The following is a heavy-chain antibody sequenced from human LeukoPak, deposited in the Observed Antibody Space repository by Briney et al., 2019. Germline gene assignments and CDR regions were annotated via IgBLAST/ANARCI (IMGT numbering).Heavy chain of an antibody. V-gene: IGHV4-31*03. J-gene: IGHJ4*02. CDR3: ASGSGGPSDY. D-gene: IGHD2-15*01. Sequence: SETLSLTCTVSGGSISSGGYYWSWIRQHPGKGLEWIGYIYYSGSTYYNPSLKSRVTISVDTSKNQFSLKLSSLTAADTAVYYCASGSGGPSDYWGQGTLVTVSS. CDR2: IYYSGST. CDR1: GGSISSGGYY.